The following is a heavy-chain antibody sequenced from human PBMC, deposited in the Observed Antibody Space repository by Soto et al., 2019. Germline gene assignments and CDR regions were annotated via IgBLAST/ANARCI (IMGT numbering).Heavy chain of an antibody. CDR2: IYPSDSDT. CDR1: GNPFTNSW. V-gene: IGHV5-51*01. Sequence: PGESLKISCQASGNPFTNSWVGWVRQMSGKGLEWMGVIYPSDSDTRYSPSFQGQVTISADKSISTAYLQWSSLKASDTAMFFCARLGGGWYKYYFDSWGQGTLVTVSS. J-gene: IGHJ4*02. CDR3: ARLGGGWYKYYFDS. D-gene: IGHD6-19*01.